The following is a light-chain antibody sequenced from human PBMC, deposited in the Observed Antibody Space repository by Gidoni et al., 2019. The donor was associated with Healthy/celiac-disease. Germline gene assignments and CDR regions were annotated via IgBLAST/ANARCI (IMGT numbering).Light chain of an antibody. Sequence: DLVMTQSPLSLPVTPGEPASIYCRSSQSLLHSNGYNYLDWYLQKQGQSPQLLIYLGSNRASGVPDRFSGSGSGTDFTLKISRVEAEDVGVYYCMQALQTPLTFGGGTKVEIK. CDR3: MQALQTPLT. V-gene: IGKV2-28*01. J-gene: IGKJ4*01. CDR2: LGS. CDR1: QSLLHSNGYNY.